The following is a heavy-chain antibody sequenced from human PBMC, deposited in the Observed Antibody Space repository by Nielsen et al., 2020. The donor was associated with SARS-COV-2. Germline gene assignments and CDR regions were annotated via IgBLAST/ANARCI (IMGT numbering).Heavy chain of an antibody. D-gene: IGHD2-15*01. J-gene: IGHJ4*02. V-gene: IGHV1-46*01. Sequence: ASVKVSCKASGCTFTSYYMHWVRQAPGQGLEWMGIINPSGGSTSYAQKFQGRVTMTRNTSISTAYMELSSLRSEDTAVYYCARDTKDVYCSGGSCYSEGFDYWGQGTLVTVSS. CDR1: GCTFTSYY. CDR3: ARDTKDVYCSGGSCYSEGFDY. CDR2: INPSGGST.